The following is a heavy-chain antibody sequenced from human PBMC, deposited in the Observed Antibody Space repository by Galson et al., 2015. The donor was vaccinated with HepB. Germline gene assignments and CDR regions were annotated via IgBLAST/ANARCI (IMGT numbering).Heavy chain of an antibody. CDR1: GFTFSSHA. CDR3: TTDLAMTGVGDV. D-gene: IGHD3-9*01. CDR2: ISSDGGDT. V-gene: IGHV3-64D*06. Sequence: SLRLSCAASGFTFSSHAMHWVRQAPGKGLEYISGISSDGGDTKYADSVRGRFTISRENSRSTLYLQMSSLTDEDTAVYYCTTDLAMTGVGDVWGQGTTVTVSS. J-gene: IGHJ6*02.